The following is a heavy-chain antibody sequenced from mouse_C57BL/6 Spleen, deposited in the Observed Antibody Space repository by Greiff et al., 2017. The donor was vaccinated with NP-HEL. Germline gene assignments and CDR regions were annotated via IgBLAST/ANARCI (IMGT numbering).Heavy chain of an antibody. V-gene: IGHV1-59*01. J-gene: IGHJ2*01. CDR3: APEGASSRYFDY. CDR2: IDPSDSYT. CDR1: GYTFTSYW. D-gene: IGHD6-1*01. Sequence: QVQLQQPGAELVRPGTSVKLSCKASGYTFTSYWMHWVKQRPGQGLEWIGVIDPSDSYTNYNQKFKGKATLTVDTSSSTAYMQLSSLTSEDSAVYYCAPEGASSRYFDYWGQGTTLTVSS.